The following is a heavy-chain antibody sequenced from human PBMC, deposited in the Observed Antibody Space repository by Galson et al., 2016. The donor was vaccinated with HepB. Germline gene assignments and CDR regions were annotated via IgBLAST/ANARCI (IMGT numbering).Heavy chain of an antibody. CDR2: IYSGGGT. D-gene: IGHD1-26*01. Sequence: TWVRQAPGTGLEWVSLIYSGGGTNYADSVKGRFTISRDNSNNTLYLQMNSLRVDDTAVYYCARGGASSAGGSWGQGTLVTVSS. V-gene: IGHV3-53*01. CDR3: ARGGASSAGGS. J-gene: IGHJ5*02.